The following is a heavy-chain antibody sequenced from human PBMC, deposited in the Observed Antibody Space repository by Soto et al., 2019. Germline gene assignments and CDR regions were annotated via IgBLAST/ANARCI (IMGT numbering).Heavy chain of an antibody. Sequence: VGSLRLSCVASGLTFGSRAMTWVRQAPGEGLQWVSTITDTGGDAKYADSVRGRFVISRDNSKKTLYLQMTSLTAEDSAMYYCARGSTDSYPGSRIFDFWGRGTLVTVSS. CDR3: ARGSTDSYPGSRIFDF. CDR1: GLTFGSRA. D-gene: IGHD3-10*01. J-gene: IGHJ4*02. V-gene: IGHV3-23*01. CDR2: ITDTGGDA.